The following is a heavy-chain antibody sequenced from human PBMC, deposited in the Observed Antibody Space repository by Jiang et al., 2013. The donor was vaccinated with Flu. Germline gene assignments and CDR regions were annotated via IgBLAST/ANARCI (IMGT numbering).Heavy chain of an antibody. J-gene: IGHJ5*02. CDR1: GYSFTSYW. CDR2: IYPGDSDT. V-gene: IGHV5-51*01. D-gene: IGHD3-22*01. CDR3: ARHQNYYDYNWFDP. Sequence: GAEVKKPGESLKISCKGSGYSFTSYWIGWVRQMPGKGLEWMGIIYPGDSDTRYSPSFQGQVAISADKSFSIAYLQWSSLKASDTAIFYCARHQNYYDYNWFDPWGQGTLVTVSS.